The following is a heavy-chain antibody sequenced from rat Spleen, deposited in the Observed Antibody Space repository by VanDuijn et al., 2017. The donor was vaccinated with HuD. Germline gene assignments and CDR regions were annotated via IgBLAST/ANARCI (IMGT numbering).Heavy chain of an antibody. V-gene: IGHV2-45*01. CDR2: MWSDENT. CDR1: GFSLTTYN. D-gene: IGHD1-9*01. CDR3: ARDRTYYGYSPFAY. Sequence: QVQLKESGPGLVQPSETLSLTCTVSGFSLTTYNVHWVRQPPGKGLEWMGVMWSDENTDYNSGLKSRLSISRDTSKSQVFLKMNSLQTEDTATYYCARDRTYYGYSPFAYWGQGTLVTVSS. J-gene: IGHJ3*01.